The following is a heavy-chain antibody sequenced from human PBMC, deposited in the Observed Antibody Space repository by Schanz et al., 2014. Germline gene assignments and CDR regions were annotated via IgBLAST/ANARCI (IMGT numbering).Heavy chain of an antibody. D-gene: IGHD3-10*01. CDR1: GFTFSKSW. Sequence: EVQLVESGGGLVQPGGSLRLSCGGSGFTFSKSWMSWVRQAPGKGLEWVANIKQDGSEKYYVDAVKGRFTISRDNAKNSMYLHMKSLRGEDTAVYYCARDNYYGSGSCAYWGQGTLVTVSS. CDR3: ARDNYYGSGSCAY. CDR2: IKQDGSEK. J-gene: IGHJ4*02. V-gene: IGHV3-7*04.